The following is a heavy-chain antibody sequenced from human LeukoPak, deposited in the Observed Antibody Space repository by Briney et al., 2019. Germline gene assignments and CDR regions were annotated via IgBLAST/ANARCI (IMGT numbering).Heavy chain of an antibody. D-gene: IGHD3-10*01. CDR2: ISYDGSNK. J-gene: IGHJ4*02. V-gene: IGHV3-30*03. Sequence: GGSLRLSCGASGFSFSTYGMHWVRQAPGKGLEWVAVISYDGSNKYYADSVKGRFTISRDNSKNTLYLQMNSLRAEDTVVYYCARDFGAVGLEYYGSGVDYWGQGTLVTVSS. CDR1: GFSFSTYG. CDR3: ARDFGAVGLEYYGSGVDY.